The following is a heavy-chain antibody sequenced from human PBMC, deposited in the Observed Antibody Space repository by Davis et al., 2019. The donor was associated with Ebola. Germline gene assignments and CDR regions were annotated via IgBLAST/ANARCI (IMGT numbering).Heavy chain of an antibody. Sequence: SETLSLTCAVHGGSFSGYYWSWIRQPPGKGLEWIGEINHSGSTNYNPSLKSRVTISVDTSKNQFSLKLSSVTAADTAVYYCARPGASHYYGMDVWGQGTTVTVSS. D-gene: IGHD2-2*01. J-gene: IGHJ6*02. CDR3: ARPGASHYYGMDV. CDR1: GGSFSGYY. V-gene: IGHV4-34*01. CDR2: INHSGST.